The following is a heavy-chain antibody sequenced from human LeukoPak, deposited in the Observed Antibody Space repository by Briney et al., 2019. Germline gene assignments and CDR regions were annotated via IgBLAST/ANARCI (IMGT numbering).Heavy chain of an antibody. CDR3: ARELREHGVFDI. CDR2: ISSSSIYI. Sequence: PGGSLRLSCAASGFTFSTYSMNWVRQAPGKGLEWVSSISSSSIYIYYADSVKGRFSISRESPKNTVHLQMNSLRAEDTAVYYCARELREHGVFDIWGQGTMVTVSS. J-gene: IGHJ3*02. CDR1: GFTFSTYS. D-gene: IGHD1-26*01. V-gene: IGHV3-21*04.